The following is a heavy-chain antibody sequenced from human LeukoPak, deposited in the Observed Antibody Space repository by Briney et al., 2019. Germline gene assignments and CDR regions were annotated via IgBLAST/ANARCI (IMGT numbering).Heavy chain of an antibody. CDR3: ARDPSEHYYGSGSYVYFDY. V-gene: IGHV1-46*01. Sequence: GASVKVSCKASGYTFTSYYMRWVRQAPGQGLEWMGIINPSGGSTSYAQKFQGRVTMTRDTSTSTVYMELSSLRSEDTAVYYCARDPSEHYYGSGSYVYFDYWGQGTLVTVSS. D-gene: IGHD3-10*01. CDR1: GYTFTSYY. J-gene: IGHJ4*02. CDR2: INPSGGST.